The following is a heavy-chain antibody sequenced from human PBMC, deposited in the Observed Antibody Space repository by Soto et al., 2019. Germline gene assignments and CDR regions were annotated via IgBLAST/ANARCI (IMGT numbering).Heavy chain of an antibody. Sequence: GGSLRLSCAASGFIFSSYVMSWVRQAPGKGLEWVSVVSGSGGSTNYADSVKGRFTISRDNTKNTLYLQMNSLRAEDTAVYFCAKSGGAWYTFDSWGQGNLVTVSS. D-gene: IGHD6-19*01. J-gene: IGHJ4*02. CDR2: VSGSGGST. CDR1: GFIFSSYV. CDR3: AKSGGAWYTFDS. V-gene: IGHV3-23*01.